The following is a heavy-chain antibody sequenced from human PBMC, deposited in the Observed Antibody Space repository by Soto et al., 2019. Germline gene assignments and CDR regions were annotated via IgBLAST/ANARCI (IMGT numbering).Heavy chain of an antibody. D-gene: IGHD4-17*01. Sequence: GGSLRLSCAASGFTFDDYAMHWVRQAPGKGLEWVSGISWNSGSIGYVDSVKGRFTISRDNAKNSLYLQMNSLRAEDTALYYCAKDVDETTSDFQTELFDYWGQGTLVTVSS. CDR1: GFTFDDYA. CDR3: AKDVDETTSDFQTELFDY. CDR2: ISWNSGSI. J-gene: IGHJ4*02. V-gene: IGHV3-9*01.